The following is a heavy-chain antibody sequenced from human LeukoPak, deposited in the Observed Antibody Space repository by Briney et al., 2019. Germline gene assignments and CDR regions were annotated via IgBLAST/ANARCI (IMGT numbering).Heavy chain of an antibody. CDR2: IWYDGSNK. V-gene: IGHV3-33*01. D-gene: IGHD3-3*01. CDR3: ARDGSDFWSGYPDY. J-gene: IGHJ4*02. Sequence: GGSLRLSCAASGFTFSSYGMHWVRQAPGRGLEWLAVIWYDGSNKYYADSVKGRFTISRDNSKNTLYLQMNSLRAEDTAVYYCARDGSDFWSGYPDYWGQGTLVTVSS. CDR1: GFTFSSYG.